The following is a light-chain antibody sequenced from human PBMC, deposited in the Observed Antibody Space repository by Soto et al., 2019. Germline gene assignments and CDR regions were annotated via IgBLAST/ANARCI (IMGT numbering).Light chain of an antibody. J-gene: IGLJ1*01. CDR1: SSDVGGYNY. Sequence: QSVLTQPASVSGSPGQSITISCTGTSSDVGGYNYVSWYQQHPGKAPKLMIYEVSNRPSGVSTRFSGPKSGNTASLTISGLQAEDEADYYCSSYTISTTLVFGTGTKVTVL. CDR2: EVS. CDR3: SSYTISTTLV. V-gene: IGLV2-14*01.